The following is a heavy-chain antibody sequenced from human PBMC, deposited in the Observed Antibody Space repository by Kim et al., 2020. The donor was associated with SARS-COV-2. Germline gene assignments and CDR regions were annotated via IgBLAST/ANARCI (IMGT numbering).Heavy chain of an antibody. Sequence: GGSLRLSCAASGFTFSSYAMHWVRQAPGKGLEWVAVISYDGSNKYYADSVKGRFTISRDNSKNTLYLQMNSLRAEDTAVYYCARVSSPGYYYDFDYWGQGTLVTVSS. CDR1: GFTFSSYA. CDR3: ARVSSPGYYYDFDY. J-gene: IGHJ4*02. V-gene: IGHV3-30*04. D-gene: IGHD3-10*01. CDR2: ISYDGSNK.